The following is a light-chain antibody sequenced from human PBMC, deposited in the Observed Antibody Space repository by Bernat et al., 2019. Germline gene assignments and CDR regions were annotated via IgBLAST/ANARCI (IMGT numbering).Light chain of an antibody. J-gene: IGKJ5*01. CDR3: QQYGSSPPIT. Sequence: EIVLTQSPATLSLSPGERATLSCRASQSISSSSLAWYQQKPGQAPRVLMYGASIRATGIPDRFSGSGSGTDFTLTISRLEPEDFAMYYCQQYGSSPPITFGQVTRLDIK. CDR1: QSISSSS. V-gene: IGKV3-20*01. CDR2: GAS.